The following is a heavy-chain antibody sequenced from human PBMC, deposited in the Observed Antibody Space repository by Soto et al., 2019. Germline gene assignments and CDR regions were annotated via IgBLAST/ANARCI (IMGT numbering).Heavy chain of an antibody. D-gene: IGHD1-26*01. CDR1: GGSVSSSQW. Sequence: SETLSLTCAVSGGSVSSSQWWTWVRQPPGKGLEWIAETHHSGNTNYNPSLKSRVTISVDRSKNQFSLKLSSVTAADTAVYYCARLGGSYAVPHFDYWGQGTLVTVSS. CDR3: ARLGGSYAVPHFDY. V-gene: IGHV4-4*02. J-gene: IGHJ4*02. CDR2: THHSGNT.